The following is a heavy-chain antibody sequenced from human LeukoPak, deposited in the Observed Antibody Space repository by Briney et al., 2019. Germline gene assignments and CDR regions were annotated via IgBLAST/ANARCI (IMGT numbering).Heavy chain of an antibody. D-gene: IGHD3-3*01. CDR1: GYSISSAYY. CDR2: MYHSGST. Sequence: PSETLSLTCSVSGYSISSAYYWGWIRQPPGKGLEWIGTMYHSGSTSYNPSLKSRVTISVDTSKNQFSLKLSSVTAADTAVYFCARVRDYDFWSGYYLDAFDIWGQGTMVTVSS. CDR3: ARVRDYDFWSGYYLDAFDI. J-gene: IGHJ3*02. V-gene: IGHV4-38-2*02.